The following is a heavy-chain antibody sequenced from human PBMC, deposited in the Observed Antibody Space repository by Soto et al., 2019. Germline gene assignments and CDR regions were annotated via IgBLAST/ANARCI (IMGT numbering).Heavy chain of an antibody. CDR2: INPNSGGT. CDR3: ARDIYYPEPEFSVRAAAGTELQGGFDP. J-gene: IGHJ5*02. V-gene: IGHV1-2*04. CDR1: GYTFTGYY. Sequence: ASVKVSCKASGYTFTGYYMHWVRQAPGQGLEWMGWINPNSGGTNYAQKFQGWVTMTRDTSISTAYMELSRLRSDDTAVYYCARDIYYPEPEFSVRAAAGTELQGGFDPWGQGTLVTVSS. D-gene: IGHD6-13*01.